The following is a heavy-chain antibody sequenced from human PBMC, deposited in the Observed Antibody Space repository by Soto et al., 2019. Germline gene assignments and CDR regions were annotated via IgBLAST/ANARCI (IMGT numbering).Heavy chain of an antibody. V-gene: IGHV2-5*01. D-gene: IGHD3-3*01. CDR2: LYWHDNT. CDR3: ANRSDFWTGDYFLSDFDY. CDR1: GFSLSASAEG. J-gene: IGHJ4*02. Sequence: SGPTLVNPTQTLTLTCTVSGFSLSASAEGVGWIRQPPGKALEWLGVLYWHDNTRYTRYSPSLKNRLAITEDTSKKQVVRTLTNMDPVDTATYFFANRSDFWTGDYFLSDFDYWGQGMLVTV.